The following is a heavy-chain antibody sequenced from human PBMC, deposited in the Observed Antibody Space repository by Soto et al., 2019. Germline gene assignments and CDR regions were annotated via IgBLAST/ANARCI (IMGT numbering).Heavy chain of an antibody. J-gene: IGHJ6*03. Sequence: SETLSLTCAVYGGSFSGYYWSWIRQPPGKGLEWIGEINHSGSTNYNPSLKSRVTISVDTSKNQFSLKLSSVTAADTAVYYCASLKGGSHYYYYYMDVWGKGTTVTVSS. CDR1: GGSFSGYY. V-gene: IGHV4-34*01. CDR2: INHSGST. D-gene: IGHD3-16*01. CDR3: ASLKGGSHYYYYYMDV.